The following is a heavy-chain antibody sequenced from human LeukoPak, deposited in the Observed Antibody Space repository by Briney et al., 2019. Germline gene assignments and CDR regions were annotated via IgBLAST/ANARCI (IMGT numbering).Heavy chain of an antibody. J-gene: IGHJ4*02. Sequence: SETLSLTCAVYGGSFSGYYWSWIRQPPGKGLEWIGEINHSGSTNYNPSLKSRVTISVDTPKNQFSLKLSSVTAADTAVYYCARGIVGAIGWGQGTLVTVSS. V-gene: IGHV4-34*01. CDR2: INHSGST. CDR1: GGSFSGYY. D-gene: IGHD1-26*01. CDR3: ARGIVGAIG.